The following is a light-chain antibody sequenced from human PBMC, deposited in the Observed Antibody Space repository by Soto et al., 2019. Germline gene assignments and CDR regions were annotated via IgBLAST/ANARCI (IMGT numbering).Light chain of an antibody. Sequence: EIVLTQSPATLSLSPGERATLSCRASQSVSSSYLALYQHKPGQAPRLLIYGASSRATGIPDRFSGSRSGAEFTLTINSLQSEDFAVYYCQPYNNWPLTFGGGTKV. CDR1: QSVSSSY. V-gene: IGKV3D-15*01. CDR2: GAS. CDR3: QPYNNWPLT. J-gene: IGKJ4*01.